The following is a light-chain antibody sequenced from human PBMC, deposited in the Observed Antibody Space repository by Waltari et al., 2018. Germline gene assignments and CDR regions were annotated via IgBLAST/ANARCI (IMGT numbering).Light chain of an antibody. J-gene: IGLJ2*01. V-gene: IGLV2-14*03. CDR3: SSYIRGSALVI. CDR2: GVS. Sequence: QSALTQPASVSGSPGQSITISCTGTSSDIGDSNYVPWFQQHPGKAPKLMIFGVSERPSGVSNRFSGSNSGNTASLTISGLQAEDEADYYCSSYIRGSALVIFGGGSKLTVL. CDR1: SSDIGDSNY.